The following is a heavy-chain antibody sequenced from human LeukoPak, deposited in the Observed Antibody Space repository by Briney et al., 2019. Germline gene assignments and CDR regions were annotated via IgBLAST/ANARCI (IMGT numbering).Heavy chain of an antibody. CDR2: IKQDGSAK. J-gene: IGHJ4*02. V-gene: IGHV3-7*01. D-gene: IGHD1-1*01. CDR3: AGCAGNSCYFDY. Sequence: GGSLRLSCAASGFSYISYWMSWVRQAPGKGLEWVANIKQDGSAKNYVDSVKGRFTTSRDNAKNSLYLQLNSLRAEDTAVYYCAGCAGNSCYFDYWGQGTLVIVSS. CDR1: GFSYISYW.